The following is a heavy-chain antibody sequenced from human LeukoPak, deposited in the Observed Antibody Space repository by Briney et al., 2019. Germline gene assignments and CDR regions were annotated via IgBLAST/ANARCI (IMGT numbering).Heavy chain of an antibody. CDR3: ARGKRGLRLGELSLIDY. CDR2: IYHSGST. J-gene: IGHJ4*02. D-gene: IGHD3-16*02. Sequence: SETLSLTCAVSGGSISSSSWWSWVRPPPGKGLGWIGEIYHSGSTNYNRSLKGRFTISVDKPKNQFSLKLTSVTAADTAVYHCARGKRGLRLGELSLIDYWGQGILVTVSS. V-gene: IGHV4-4*02. CDR1: GGSISSSSW.